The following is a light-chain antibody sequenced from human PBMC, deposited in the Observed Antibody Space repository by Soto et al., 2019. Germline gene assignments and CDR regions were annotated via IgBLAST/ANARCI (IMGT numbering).Light chain of an antibody. CDR1: SSDVGGYNY. CDR2: DVS. J-gene: IGLJ2*01. CDR3: SSYTSSSTLVV. Sequence: QSALTQPASVSGSPGQSITISCTGTSSDVGGYNYVSWYQQHPGKAPKLMIYDVSNRPSGVSNRFSGSTSGNTASLIVSGLQAEDEADYYCSSYTSSSTLVVFGGGTKLTVL. V-gene: IGLV2-14*01.